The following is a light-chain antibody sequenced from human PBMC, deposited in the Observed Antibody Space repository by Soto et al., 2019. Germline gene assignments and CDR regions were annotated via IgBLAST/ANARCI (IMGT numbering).Light chain of an antibody. CDR2: GNS. CDR1: SSNIGAGYD. CDR3: QSYDSSRSGSV. V-gene: IGLV1-40*01. J-gene: IGLJ2*01. Sequence: QLVLTQPPSVSGAPGQRVTISCTGSSSNIGAGYDVHWYQQLPGTAPKLLIYGNSNRPSGVPDRFSGSKSGTSASLAITGLLAEDEADYYCQSYDSSRSGSVFGGGTQLTVL.